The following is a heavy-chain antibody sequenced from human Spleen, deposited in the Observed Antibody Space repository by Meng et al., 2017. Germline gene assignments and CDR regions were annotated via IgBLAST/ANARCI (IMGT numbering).Heavy chain of an antibody. Sequence: QVRRVRSGTGVKTPGASVKVPCKASGITFPDYYLHWVRRAPGQGLEWMGRINPKSGDTHYAQKFQGRVTMTGDTSISTAYMELSGLRSDDTAMYYCARDEDISAAGKLFGDYWGQGTLVTVSS. D-gene: IGHD6-13*01. CDR2: INPKSGDT. CDR1: GITFPDYY. CDR3: ARDEDISAAGKLFGDY. J-gene: IGHJ4*02. V-gene: IGHV1-2*06.